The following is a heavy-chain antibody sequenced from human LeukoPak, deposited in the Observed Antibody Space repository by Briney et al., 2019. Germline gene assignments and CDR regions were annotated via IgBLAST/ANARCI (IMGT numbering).Heavy chain of an antibody. CDR1: GGSISSSSYY. CDR3: ARGRGYCTNGVCYKGRFMDV. CDR2: IYYSGST. J-gene: IGHJ6*03. D-gene: IGHD2-8*01. V-gene: IGHV4-39*07. Sequence: SETLSLTCTVSGGSISSSSYYWGWIRQPPGKGLEWIGSIYYSGSTYYNPSLKSRVTISVDTSKNQFSLKLSSVTAADTAVYYCARGRGYCTNGVCYKGRFMDVWGKGTTVTVSS.